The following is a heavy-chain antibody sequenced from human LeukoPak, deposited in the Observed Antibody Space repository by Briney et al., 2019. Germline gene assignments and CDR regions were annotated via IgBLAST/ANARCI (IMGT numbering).Heavy chain of an antibody. Sequence: GGSLRLSCAASGFTFSSYGMHWVRQAPGKGLEWVAVISYDGSNKYYADSVKGRFTISRDSSKNTLYLQMNSLRAEDTAVYYCAKDHRYSYGFVYYYYGMDVWGQGTTVTVSS. D-gene: IGHD5-18*01. V-gene: IGHV3-30*18. J-gene: IGHJ6*02. CDR2: ISYDGSNK. CDR3: AKDHRYSYGFVYYYYGMDV. CDR1: GFTFSSYG.